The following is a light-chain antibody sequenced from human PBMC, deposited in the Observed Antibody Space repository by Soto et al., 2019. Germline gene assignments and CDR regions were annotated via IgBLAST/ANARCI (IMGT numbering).Light chain of an antibody. CDR2: GAS. CDR1: QSVSSSY. Sequence: VLTQSPGTLSLSPGERATLSCRASQSVSSSYLALYQQKPGQAPRLLIYGASIRATGIPDRFSGSGSGTDFTLTISILEPEDFAVYYCQQYGSSPITFGGGTKVEIK. V-gene: IGKV3-20*01. J-gene: IGKJ4*01. CDR3: QQYGSSPIT.